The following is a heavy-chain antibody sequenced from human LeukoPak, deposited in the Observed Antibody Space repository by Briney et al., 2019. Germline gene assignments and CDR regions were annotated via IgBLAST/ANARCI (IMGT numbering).Heavy chain of an antibody. J-gene: IGHJ4*02. D-gene: IGHD5-18*01. Sequence: GGSLRLSCAAPGFTFSSYAMSWVRQAPGKGLEWVSAISGSGGSTYYADSVKGRFTISRDNSKNTLYLQMNSLRAEDTAVYYCAKGRYSYLYYFDYWGQGTLVTVSS. CDR2: ISGSGGST. V-gene: IGHV3-23*01. CDR1: GFTFSSYA. CDR3: AKGRYSYLYYFDY.